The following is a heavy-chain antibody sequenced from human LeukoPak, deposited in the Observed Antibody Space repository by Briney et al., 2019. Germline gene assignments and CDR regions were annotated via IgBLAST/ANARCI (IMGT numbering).Heavy chain of an antibody. D-gene: IGHD5-12*01. V-gene: IGHV1-69-2*01. CDR3: ATVSGYETFDY. J-gene: IGHJ4*02. CDR2: VDPEDGET. Sequence: APVKVSCKVSGYTFTDYYMHWVQQAPGKGLEWMGLVDPEDGETIYAEKFQGRVTITADTSTDTAYMELSSLRSEDTAVYYCATVSGYETFDYWGQGTLVTVSS. CDR1: GYTFTDYY.